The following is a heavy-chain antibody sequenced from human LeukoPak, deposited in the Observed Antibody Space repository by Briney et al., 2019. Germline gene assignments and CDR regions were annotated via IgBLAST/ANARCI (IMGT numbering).Heavy chain of an antibody. CDR1: GYTFTGYY. D-gene: IGHD3-9*01. CDR3: ASHGPFLTGYSDAFDI. V-gene: IGHV1-2*02. J-gene: IGHJ3*02. CDR2: INPNIGGT. Sequence: GASVKVSCKASGYTFTGYYMHWVRQAPGQGLEWMGGINPNIGGTNYAQKFQGRVTMTRDTSISTAYMELSRLRSDDTAVYYCASHGPFLTGYSDAFDIWGQGTMVTVSS.